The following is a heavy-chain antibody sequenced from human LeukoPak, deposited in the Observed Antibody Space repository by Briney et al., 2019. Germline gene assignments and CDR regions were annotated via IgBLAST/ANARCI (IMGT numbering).Heavy chain of an antibody. CDR3: AIDQRTSSIKGAFDI. J-gene: IGHJ3*02. CDR1: GFTFSSYA. Sequence: GGSLRLSCAASGFTFSSYAMTWIRQAPGKGLEWVSGISASGGSTYYAASVKGRFTVSRDKSRNTLSLQMDSLGAEDTAVYYCAIDQRTSSIKGAFDIWGQGTMVTVSS. CDR2: ISASGGST. D-gene: IGHD2-2*01. V-gene: IGHV3-23*01.